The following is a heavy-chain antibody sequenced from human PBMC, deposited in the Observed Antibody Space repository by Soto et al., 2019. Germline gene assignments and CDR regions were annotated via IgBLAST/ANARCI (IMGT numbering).Heavy chain of an antibody. V-gene: IGHV4-4*02. Sequence: QVQLQESGPGLVKPWGTLSLTCAVSGVSISGGNVWSWVRQPPGKGLEWIGEVFDHGRTNYNPSLKRRVTMSVDKSQNDFSLNLTSVTAADTAVYYCARVLSGNKEWFDSWGQGILVTVSS. CDR3: ARVLSGNKEWFDS. D-gene: IGHD3-10*01. CDR2: VFDHGRT. CDR1: GVSISGGNV. J-gene: IGHJ5*01.